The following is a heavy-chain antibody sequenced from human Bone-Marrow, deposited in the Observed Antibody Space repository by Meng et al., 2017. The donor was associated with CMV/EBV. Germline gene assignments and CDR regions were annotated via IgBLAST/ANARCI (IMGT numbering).Heavy chain of an antibody. D-gene: IGHD4-17*01. CDR2: IYYSGST. V-gene: IGHV4-39*07. J-gene: IGHJ6*02. CDR1: GGSISSSSYY. CDR3: TRDLSVTTSYYYGMDV. Sequence: GSLRLSCTVSGGSISSSSYYWGWIRQTPGKGLEWIGSIYYSGSTYYNPSLKSRVTISVDTSKNQFSLKLSSVAAADTAVYYCTRDLSVTTSYYYGMDVWGQGTTVTVSS.